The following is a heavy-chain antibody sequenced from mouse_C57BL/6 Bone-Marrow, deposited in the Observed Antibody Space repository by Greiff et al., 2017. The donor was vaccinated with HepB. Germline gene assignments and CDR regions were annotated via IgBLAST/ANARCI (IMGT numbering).Heavy chain of an antibody. Sequence: EVHLVESGPSLVRPSQTLSLTCTVTGFSINSDCYWIWIRQFPGNKLEYIGYTFYSGITYYNPSLESRTYITRDTSKNQFSLKLSSVTTEDTATYYCARAPSTLYYYAMDYWGQGTSVTVSS. J-gene: IGHJ4*01. CDR1: GFSINSDCY. CDR2: TFYSGIT. V-gene: IGHV3-3*01. CDR3: ARAPSTLYYYAMDY. D-gene: IGHD6-1*01.